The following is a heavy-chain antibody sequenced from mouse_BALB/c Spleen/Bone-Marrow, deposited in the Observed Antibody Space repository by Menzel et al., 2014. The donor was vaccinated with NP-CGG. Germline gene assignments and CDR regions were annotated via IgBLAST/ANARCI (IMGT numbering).Heavy chain of an antibody. Sequence: EVQLQQSGPELVKPGASVKISCKASGYSFTGYYMHWVKQSHVKGLEWIGRINPYNGATSYNQNFKDKASLTIDKSSSTAYMEVHSLTSEDSAVYYCAREGGLVPDYFDYWGQGTTLTVSS. D-gene: IGHD6-2*01. CDR3: AREGGLVPDYFDY. V-gene: IGHV1-26*01. J-gene: IGHJ2*01. CDR2: INPYNGAT. CDR1: GYSFTGYY.